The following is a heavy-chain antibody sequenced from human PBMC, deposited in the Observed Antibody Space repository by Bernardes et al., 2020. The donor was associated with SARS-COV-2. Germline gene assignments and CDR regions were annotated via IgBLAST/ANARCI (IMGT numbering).Heavy chain of an antibody. V-gene: IGHV3-23*01. J-gene: IGHJ4*02. CDR1: GFSFSHYA. CDR2: VYGFGDIT. Sequence: GGSLRPSCVASGFSFSHYAMTWVRQAPGKGLEWVSTVYGFGDITHYADSVRGRFIISRDNFRYTLSLQMDSLRVEDTAIYYCAREGCGSGSCYPGPWGQGAQVTVSS. CDR3: AREGCGSGSCYPGP. D-gene: IGHD1-26*01.